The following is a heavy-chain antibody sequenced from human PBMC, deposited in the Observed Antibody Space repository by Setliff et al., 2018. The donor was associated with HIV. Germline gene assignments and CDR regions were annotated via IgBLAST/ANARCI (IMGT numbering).Heavy chain of an antibody. CDR2: IYTTGST. J-gene: IGHJ6*03. Sequence: KPSETLSLTCTVSGGSISGYYWSWIRRPAGKGLEWIGRIYTTGSTNYNPSLKSRVTMSVDTSKNQFSLKLSSVTAADTAVYFCARLIAAAGANHYYYYMDVWGKGTTVTVSS. CDR1: GGSISGYY. CDR3: ARLIAAAGANHYYYYMDV. D-gene: IGHD6-13*01. V-gene: IGHV4-4*07.